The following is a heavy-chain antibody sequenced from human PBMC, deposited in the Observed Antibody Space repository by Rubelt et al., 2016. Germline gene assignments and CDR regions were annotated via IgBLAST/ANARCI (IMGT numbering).Heavy chain of an antibody. J-gene: IGHJ4*02. D-gene: IGHD6-19*01. CDR3: ASSGWYYFDY. V-gene: IGHV3-30*04. CDR1: GFTFSYYA. CDR2: ISYDESNK. Sequence: GGGVVQPGRSLRLSCAASGFTFSYYAMHWVRQAPGKGLEWVAVISYDESNKYYADSVKGRFTISRDNSKNTLYLQMNSLRAEDTAVYYCASSGWYYFDYWGQGTLVTVSS.